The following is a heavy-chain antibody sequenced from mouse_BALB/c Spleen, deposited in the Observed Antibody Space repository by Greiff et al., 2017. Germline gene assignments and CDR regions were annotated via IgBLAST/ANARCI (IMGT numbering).Heavy chain of an antibody. V-gene: IGHV1S81*02. D-gene: IGHD2-4*01. CDR3: ARGDYDAFYAMDY. CDR2: INPSNGRT. J-gene: IGHJ4*01. CDR1: GYTFTSYW. Sequence: QVQLQQPGAELVKPGASVKLSCKASGYTFTSYWMHWVKQRPGQGLEWIGEINPSNGRTNYNEKFKSKATLTVDKSSSTAYMQLSSLTSEDSAVYYCARGDYDAFYAMDYWGQGTSVTVSS.